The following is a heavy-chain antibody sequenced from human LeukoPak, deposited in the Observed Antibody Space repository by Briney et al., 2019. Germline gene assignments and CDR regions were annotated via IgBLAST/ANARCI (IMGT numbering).Heavy chain of an antibody. CDR2: FDPEDGET. D-gene: IGHD3-22*01. J-gene: IGHJ4*02. CDR1: GYTLTELS. CDR3: ATFPHFNYYDSRPFDY. V-gene: IGHV1-24*01. Sequence: ASVKVSCKVSGYTLTELSMHWVRQAPGKGLEWMGGFDPEDGETTYAQKFQGRVTMTEDTSTDTAYMELSSLRSEDTAVYYCATFPHFNYYDSRPFDYWGQGTLVTVSS.